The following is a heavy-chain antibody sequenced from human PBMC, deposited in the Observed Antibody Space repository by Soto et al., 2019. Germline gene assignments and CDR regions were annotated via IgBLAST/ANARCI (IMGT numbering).Heavy chain of an antibody. CDR2: IYHSGST. CDR1: GGSISSSNW. CDR3: ARPRAAAGGYFDY. D-gene: IGHD6-13*01. V-gene: IGHV4-4*02. Sequence: QVQLQESGPGLVKPSGTLSLTCAVSGGSISSSNWWSWVRQPPGKGREWMGKIYHSGSTNYNPSLKSRVTISVDKSKNQFSLKLSSVTAADTAVYYCARPRAAAGGYFDYWGQGTLVTVSS. J-gene: IGHJ4*02.